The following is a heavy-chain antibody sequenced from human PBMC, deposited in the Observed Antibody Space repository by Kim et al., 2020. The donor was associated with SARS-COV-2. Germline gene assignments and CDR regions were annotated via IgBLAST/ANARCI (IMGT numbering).Heavy chain of an antibody. V-gene: IGHV3-23*01. CDR1: GFTFSSYA. Sequence: GGSLRLSCAASGFTFSSYAMSWVRQAPGKGLEWVSAISGSGGSTYYADSVKGRFTISRDNSKNTLYLQMNSLRAEDTAVYYCAKDWNSGSYLTYFDYWGQGTLVTVSS. CDR2: ISGSGGST. J-gene: IGHJ4*02. CDR3: AKDWNSGSYLTYFDY. D-gene: IGHD1-26*01.